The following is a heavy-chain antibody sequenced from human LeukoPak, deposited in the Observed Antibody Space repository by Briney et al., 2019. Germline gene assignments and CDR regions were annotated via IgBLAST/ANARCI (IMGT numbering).Heavy chain of an antibody. CDR2: INSGGST. Sequence: GGSLRLSCAAAWFTVSSNYMNWVRQAAGQGLWLGSVINSGGSTHYADSVKGRFTISRDNSKNTLYLQMNSLRAEDTAVYYCARDLYYYGSGSDNFLYYWGQGTLVTVSS. V-gene: IGHV3-53*01. CDR3: ARDLYYYGSGSDNFLYY. CDR1: WFTVSSNY. J-gene: IGHJ4*02. D-gene: IGHD3-10*01.